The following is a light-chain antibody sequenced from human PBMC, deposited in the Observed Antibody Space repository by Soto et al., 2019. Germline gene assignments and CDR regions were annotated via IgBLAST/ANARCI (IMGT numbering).Light chain of an antibody. Sequence: EIVMTQSPATLSVSPGERATLSCRASQNVRSNLAWYHQKPGQAPRLLISDASTRATGIPTRFSGSSAGTEFTITITRLQSEDFAVYSGQQYDNWPLSFGGGTRVEIK. J-gene: IGKJ4*01. CDR3: QQYDNWPLS. CDR1: QNVRSN. CDR2: DAS. V-gene: IGKV3-15*01.